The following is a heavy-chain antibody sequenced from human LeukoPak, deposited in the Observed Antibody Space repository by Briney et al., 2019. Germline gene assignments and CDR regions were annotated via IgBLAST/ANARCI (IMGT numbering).Heavy chain of an antibody. Sequence: GASVKVSCTASGYTFTRYGISWVRQAPGQGLEWMGWISAYNGNTNYAQTVQGRVTMTTDTSTSTAYMELRSLRSDDTAVYYCAREGWGTYSSGPYYFDYWGLGTLVTVSS. CDR1: GYTFTRYG. D-gene: IGHD6-19*01. CDR2: ISAYNGNT. CDR3: AREGWGTYSSGPYYFDY. V-gene: IGHV1-18*04. J-gene: IGHJ4*02.